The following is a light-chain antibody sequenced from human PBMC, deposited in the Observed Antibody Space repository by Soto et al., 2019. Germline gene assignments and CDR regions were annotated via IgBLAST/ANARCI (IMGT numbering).Light chain of an antibody. J-gene: IGLJ1*01. V-gene: IGLV2-23*02. CDR1: SSDVGTYNL. CDR3: CSYAGSSSSI. CDR2: EVN. Sequence: QSALTQPASVSGSPGQSITISCSGTSSDVGTYNLVSWYQQYPGKAPRLMIYEVNKRPSGVSNRFSGSKSGNTASLTITGLQPEDEADYYCCSYAGSSSSIFGTGTKVTVL.